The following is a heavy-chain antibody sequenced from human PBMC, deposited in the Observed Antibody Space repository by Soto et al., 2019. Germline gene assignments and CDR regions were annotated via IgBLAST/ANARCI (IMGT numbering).Heavy chain of an antibody. J-gene: IGHJ4*02. Sequence: PGGSLRLSCAASGFTFSNHAMTWVRQAPGKGLVWVSRTSADGSYTNYADSVKGRLTVSRENAKDTLYLQMNSLRVEDTAVYYCARDSDYSFDFWGQGTLVTVSS. CDR2: TSADGSYT. V-gene: IGHV3-74*01. CDR3: ARDSDYSFDF. D-gene: IGHD4-17*01. CDR1: GFTFSNHA.